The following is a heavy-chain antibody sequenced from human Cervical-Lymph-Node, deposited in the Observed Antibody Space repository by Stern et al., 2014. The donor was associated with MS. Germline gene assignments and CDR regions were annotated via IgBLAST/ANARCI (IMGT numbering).Heavy chain of an antibody. CDR2: LFPFFGTP. Sequence: QVQLVQSGTEVKKPGSSVKVSCKAEGDPFDSYGISWVRQAPGQGLEWMGGLFPFFGTPIYAQKFQGRVTMTADESTTTAYMDLTSLSVEDTAVYYCATSTYGLVHWGQGTLVTVSS. CDR1: GDPFDSYG. CDR3: ATSTYGLVH. D-gene: IGHD3-10*01. V-gene: IGHV1-69*01. J-gene: IGHJ4*02.